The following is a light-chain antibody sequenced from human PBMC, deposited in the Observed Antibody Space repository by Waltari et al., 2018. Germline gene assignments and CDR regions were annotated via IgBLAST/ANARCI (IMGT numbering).Light chain of an antibody. CDR3: SSYTNYATGI. V-gene: IGLV2-14*01. J-gene: IGLJ2*01. CDR1: SSDVGYYNY. CDR2: DFK. Sequence: QSALTQPASVSGSPGQSITISCTGTSSDVGYYNYVSWYQQHPGKAPKLMMSDFKKRPSGFSNRCSGSKAGNTASRTISGLQAEDESDYYCSSYTNYATGIFGGGTKLTVL.